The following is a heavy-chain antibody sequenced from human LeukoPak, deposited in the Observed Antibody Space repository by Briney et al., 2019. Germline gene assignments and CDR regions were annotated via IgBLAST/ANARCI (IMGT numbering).Heavy chain of an antibody. V-gene: IGHV3-48*01. CDR3: RRVKTYAYYDS. CDR1: GFTFSTHS. CDR2: ISSSSSTI. Sequence: GGSLRLSCAASGFTFSTHSMVWVRQAPGKGLECVSYISSSSSTIYYADSVKGRFTISRDNAENSVYLQMNSLRAEDTAVYYCRRVKTYAYYDSWGQGTLVTVSS. J-gene: IGHJ4*02. D-gene: IGHD2-21*01.